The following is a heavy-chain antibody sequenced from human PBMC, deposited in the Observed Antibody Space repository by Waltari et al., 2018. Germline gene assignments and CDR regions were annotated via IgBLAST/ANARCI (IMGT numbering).Heavy chain of an antibody. Sequence: QVQLQESGPGLVKPSETLSLTCPVSGGSIRSSYWSWIRQPPGKGLEWIGYIYYSGSTNYNPSLKSRVTISVDTSKNQFSLKLSSVTAADTAVYYCATSPFLEMARKASYYFDYWGQGTLVTVSS. CDR2: IYYSGST. CDR3: ATSPFLEMARKASYYFDY. CDR1: GGSIRSSY. V-gene: IGHV4-59*01. J-gene: IGHJ4*02.